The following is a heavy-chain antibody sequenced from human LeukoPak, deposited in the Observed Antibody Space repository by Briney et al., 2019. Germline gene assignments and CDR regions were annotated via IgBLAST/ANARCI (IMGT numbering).Heavy chain of an antibody. J-gene: IGHJ3*02. V-gene: IGHV1-2*02. Sequence: ASVKVSCKASGYTFTGYYMHWVRQAPGQGLEWMGWINHNRGGTKSTQKFQGRVTMTRDTSISTAYMELSRLRSDDTAVYYCARDFLHVYYYDSSGYVRGAFDIWGQGTMVTVSS. CDR2: INHNRGGT. D-gene: IGHD3-22*01. CDR1: GYTFTGYY. CDR3: ARDFLHVYYYDSSGYVRGAFDI.